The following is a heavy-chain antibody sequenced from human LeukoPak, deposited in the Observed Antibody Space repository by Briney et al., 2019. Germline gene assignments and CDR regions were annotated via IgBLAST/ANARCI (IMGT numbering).Heavy chain of an antibody. CDR2: ITGDSAYI. J-gene: IGHJ4*02. D-gene: IGHD2-2*01. V-gene: IGHV3-21*01. Sequence: GGSLGLSCVASGFTFSTYAMNWVRQAPGEGLKWVSCITGDSAYIYYADSVKGRFTISRDNAKNSLYLQMNSLRAEDTAVYYCARYGVSSSTSYIDFWGQGTLVTVSS. CDR1: GFTFSTYA. CDR3: ARYGVSSSTSYIDF.